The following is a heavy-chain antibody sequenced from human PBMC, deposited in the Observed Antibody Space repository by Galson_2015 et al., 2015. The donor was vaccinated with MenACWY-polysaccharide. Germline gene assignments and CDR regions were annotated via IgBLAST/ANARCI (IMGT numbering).Heavy chain of an antibody. Sequence: LRLSCAASGSTFSSYWMGWVRQPPGKRLEWVANIRQDGNEKYYLDSVKGRFTISRDNAKSSLYLQMNSLRAEDTAVYYCARVSMPTYFDYWGQGTLVTVSS. CDR1: GSTFSSYW. D-gene: IGHD2-2*01. CDR3: ARVSMPTYFDY. V-gene: IGHV3-7*01. CDR2: IRQDGNEK. J-gene: IGHJ4*02.